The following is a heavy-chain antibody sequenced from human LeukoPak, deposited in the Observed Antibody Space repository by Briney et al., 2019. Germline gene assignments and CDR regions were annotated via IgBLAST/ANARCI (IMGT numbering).Heavy chain of an antibody. Sequence: GGSLRLSCAASGFTFSSHWMHWVRQAPGKGLVWVSRISSDGSSAAYADSVKGRLTISRDNAKNTLYLQMNNLRAEDTAVYYCARVPYSRGTFDHWGQGSLVTVSS. V-gene: IGHV3-74*01. J-gene: IGHJ4*02. CDR1: GFTFSSHW. D-gene: IGHD3-22*01. CDR3: ARVPYSRGTFDH. CDR2: ISSDGSSA.